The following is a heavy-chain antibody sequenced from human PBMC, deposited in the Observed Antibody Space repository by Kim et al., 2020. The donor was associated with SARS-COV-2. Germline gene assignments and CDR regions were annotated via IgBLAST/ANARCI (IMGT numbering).Heavy chain of an antibody. D-gene: IGHD4-4*01. V-gene: IGHV4-34*01. J-gene: IGHJ5*02. CDR3: ARGRNSNYFPTNWFDP. Sequence: ETLSLTCAVYGGSFSGYYWSWIRQPPGKGLEWIGEINHSGSTNYNPSLKSRVTISVDTSKNQFSLKLSSVTAADTAVYYCARGRNSNYFPTNWFDPWGQGTLVTVSS. CDR2: INHSGST. CDR1: GGSFSGYY.